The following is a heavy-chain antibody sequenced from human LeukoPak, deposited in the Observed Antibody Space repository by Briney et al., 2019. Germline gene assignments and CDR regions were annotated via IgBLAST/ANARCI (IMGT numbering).Heavy chain of an antibody. CDR1: GYTFTGYY. CDR2: INPNSGGT. J-gene: IGHJ6*02. V-gene: IGHV1-2*02. CDR3: ARVRAKDIVVVPAAPRDYYYYYGMDV. D-gene: IGHD2-2*01. Sequence: ASVKVSCKASGYTFTGYYMHWVRQDPGQGLEWMGWINPNSGGTNYAQKFQGRVTMTRDTSISTAYMELRRLRCADTAVYYCARVRAKDIVVVPAAPRDYYYYYGMDVWGQGTTVTVSS.